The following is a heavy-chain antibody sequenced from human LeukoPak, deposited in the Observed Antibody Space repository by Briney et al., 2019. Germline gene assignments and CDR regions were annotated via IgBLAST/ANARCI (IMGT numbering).Heavy chain of an antibody. CDR2: ISGSGGST. CDR1: GFTFSSYA. V-gene: IGHV3-23*01. Sequence: GAYLRLYCAASGFTFSSYAMSWVRQAPGKGLEWVSAISGSGGSTYYADSVKGRFTIYRDNAKNTLYLQMNSLISEDTASEYCAKVTVGGQTFYDFDYWGQGTLVTVSS. D-gene: IGHD4-23*01. J-gene: IGHJ4*02. CDR3: AKVTVGGQTFYDFDY.